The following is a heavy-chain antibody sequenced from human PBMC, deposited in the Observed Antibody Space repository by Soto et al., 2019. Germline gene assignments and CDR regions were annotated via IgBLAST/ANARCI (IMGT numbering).Heavy chain of an antibody. V-gene: IGHV4-39*02. CDR1: GGSIRSSSYY. Sequence: PSETLSLTCTVSGGSIRSSSYYWGWIRQPPXKGLEWIGYIYYSGSTYYNPSLKSRITISVDTSKNHFSLNLSSVTAADTSVYYCARLSYYYGSGGMYAMDVWGQGTAVTVSS. CDR2: IYYSGST. J-gene: IGHJ6*02. CDR3: ARLSYYYGSGGMYAMDV. D-gene: IGHD3-10*01.